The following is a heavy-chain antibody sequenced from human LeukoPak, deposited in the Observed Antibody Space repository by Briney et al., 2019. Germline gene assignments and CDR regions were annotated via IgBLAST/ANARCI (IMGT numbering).Heavy chain of an antibody. D-gene: IGHD6-13*01. V-gene: IGHV4-30-2*01. Sequence: SQTLSLTCTVSGGSISSGGYYWSWIRQPPGKGLEWIGYIYHSGSTYYNPSLKSRVTISVDRSKNQFSLKLSSVTAADTAVYYCARVAAAAPGDAFDIWGQGTMVTVSS. CDR2: IYHSGST. J-gene: IGHJ3*02. CDR3: ARVAAAAPGDAFDI. CDR1: GGSISSGGYY.